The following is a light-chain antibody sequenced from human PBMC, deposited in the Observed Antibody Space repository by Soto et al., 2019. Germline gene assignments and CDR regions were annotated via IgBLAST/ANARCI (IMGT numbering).Light chain of an antibody. J-gene: IGKJ2*01. CDR1: QSVRSY. V-gene: IGKV3-11*01. CDR2: DAS. CDR3: QQRSNWPPMYT. Sequence: EIVLTQSPATLSLSPGETATLSCRASQSVRSYLAWYQQKPGQAPRLLIYDASNRATGIPARFSGSGSGTDFTLTISSLEPEDFGIYYCQQRSNWPPMYTFGQGTKLEIK.